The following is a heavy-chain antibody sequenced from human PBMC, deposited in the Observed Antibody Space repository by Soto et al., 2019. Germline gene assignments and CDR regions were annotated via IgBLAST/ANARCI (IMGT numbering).Heavy chain of an antibody. CDR1: GGSFRNYY. J-gene: IGHJ5*02. CDR2: VNHSGEA. D-gene: IGHD2-2*02. Sequence: SETLSLTCGVYGGSFRNYYWIWVRQPPGKGLEWIGEVNHSGEATYNPSLQSRITISLDASNSQFSLKLTSVTAADTAVYYCVRGGRSCEIDQCYTWFGPWGAGTLVTVSS. V-gene: IGHV4-34*01. CDR3: VRGGRSCEIDQCYTWFGP.